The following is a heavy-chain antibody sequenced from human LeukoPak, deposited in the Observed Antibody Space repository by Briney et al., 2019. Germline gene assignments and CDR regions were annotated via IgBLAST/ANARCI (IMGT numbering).Heavy chain of an antibody. CDR1: GESISSYY. CDR3: AREWSSGWAESDY. D-gene: IGHD6-25*01. Sequence: SETLSLTCTVSGESISSYYWNWIRQPPGKGLEWIGYIYYSGNTNYSPSLKGRVTISVDTSKNQFSLDLTSVTAADTAVYYCAREWSSGWAESDYWGQGTLVTVSS. J-gene: IGHJ4*02. V-gene: IGHV4-59*01. CDR2: IYYSGNT.